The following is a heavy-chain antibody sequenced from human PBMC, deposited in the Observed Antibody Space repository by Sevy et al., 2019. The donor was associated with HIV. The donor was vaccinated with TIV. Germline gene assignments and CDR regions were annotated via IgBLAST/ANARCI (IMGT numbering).Heavy chain of an antibody. CDR1: GGSISSYY. V-gene: IGHV4-4*07. CDR3: ARDGGCSGGSCYQEANWDYYYYYGMDV. CDR2: IYTSGST. Sequence: SETLSLTCTVSGGSISSYYWSWIRQPAGKGLEWIGRIYTSGSTNYNPSLKSRVTMSVDTSKNQFSLKLSSVTAADTAVYYCARDGGCSGGSCYQEANWDYYYYYGMDVWGQGTTVTVSS. J-gene: IGHJ6*02. D-gene: IGHD2-15*01.